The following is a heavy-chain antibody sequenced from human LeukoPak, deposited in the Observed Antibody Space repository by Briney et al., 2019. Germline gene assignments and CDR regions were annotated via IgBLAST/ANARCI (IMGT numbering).Heavy chain of an antibody. CDR3: VRRNYLSSRIDP. D-gene: IGHD3-16*01. V-gene: IGHV4-39*02. CDR1: GFTFSSYA. Sequence: PGGSLRLSCAASGFTFSSYAMSWVRQAPGKGLEWIGDFYYNGVTYYNGVTSYSPSLRSRVTISVDTSKNHFSLDLTSVTAADTAVYYCVRRNYLSSRIDPWGQGTLVTVSS. J-gene: IGHJ5*02. CDR2: FYYNGVT.